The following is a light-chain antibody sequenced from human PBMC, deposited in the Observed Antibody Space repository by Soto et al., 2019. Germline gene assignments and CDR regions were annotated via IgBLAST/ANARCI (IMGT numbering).Light chain of an antibody. J-gene: IGLJ1*01. Sequence: QSVLTQPASVSGSPGQSITISCTGTSSDVGGYNYVSWYQQDPGKAPKLMIDEVSNRPSGVSNRFSGSKSGNTASLTISGLQAEDEADYYCSSYTSSNTRVLGTGSKLTVL. V-gene: IGLV2-14*01. CDR3: SSYTSSNTRV. CDR1: SSDVGGYNY. CDR2: EVS.